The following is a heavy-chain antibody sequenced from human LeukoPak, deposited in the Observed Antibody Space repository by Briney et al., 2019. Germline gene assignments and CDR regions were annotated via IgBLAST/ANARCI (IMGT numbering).Heavy chain of an antibody. V-gene: IGHV3-23*01. D-gene: IGHD1-1*01. Sequence: GGSLRLSCAASGFTFSTYAMSWVRQAPGKGLEWVSTIVDNGGTTYYADSVKGRFTISRDNSKNTLYLQMNSLRAEDTAVYYCAKATGTRGDYWGQGTLVTVSS. CDR3: AKATGTRGDY. CDR2: IVDNGGTT. J-gene: IGHJ4*02. CDR1: GFTFSTYA.